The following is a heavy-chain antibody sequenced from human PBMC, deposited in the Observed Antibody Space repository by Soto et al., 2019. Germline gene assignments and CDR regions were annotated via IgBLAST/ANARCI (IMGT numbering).Heavy chain of an antibody. Sequence: GTSVKVSCKASGYTFTGYYRHWVRQAPGQVLEWMGWINPNSGCTNYAQKFQGRVAMTRDTSISTAYMELSRLRSDDTAVYYCARAGCSSTSCYGDYYCYGMDVWGQGTTVTVSS. D-gene: IGHD2-2*01. J-gene: IGHJ6*02. CDR2: INPNSGCT. CDR1: GYTFTGYY. CDR3: ARAGCSSTSCYGDYYCYGMDV. V-gene: IGHV1-2*02.